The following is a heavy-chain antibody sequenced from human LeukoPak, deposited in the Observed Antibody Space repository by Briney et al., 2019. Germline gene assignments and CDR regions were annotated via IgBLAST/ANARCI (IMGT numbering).Heavy chain of an antibody. CDR2: VHYSGTP. CDR3: ARGVGATHFDY. D-gene: IGHD1-26*01. J-gene: IGHJ4*02. CDR1: GGSISDYY. Sequence: PSETLSLTCTVSGGSISDYYWTWIRQPPDKGLEWIGYVHYSGTPNHNPSLKSRVTFSVDTSKNQFSLKLTSVTAADTAVYYCARGVGATHFDYWGQGILVTVSS. V-gene: IGHV4-59*01.